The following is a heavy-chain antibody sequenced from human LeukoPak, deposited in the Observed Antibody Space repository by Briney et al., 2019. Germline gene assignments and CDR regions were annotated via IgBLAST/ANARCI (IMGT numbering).Heavy chain of an antibody. CDR2: IYTSGST. D-gene: IGHD6-19*01. CDR3: ARALHLRGAAVAGPNWFDP. CDR1: GGSISSGSYY. Sequence: NPSQTLSLTCTVSGGSISSGSYYWSWIRQPAGKGLEWIGRIYTSGSTNYNPSLKGRVTMSVDTSKNQFSLKLSSVTAADTAVYYCARALHLRGAAVAGPNWFDPWGQGTLVTVSS. J-gene: IGHJ5*02. V-gene: IGHV4-61*02.